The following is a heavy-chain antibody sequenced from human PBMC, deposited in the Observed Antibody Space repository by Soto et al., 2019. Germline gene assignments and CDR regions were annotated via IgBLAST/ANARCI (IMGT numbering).Heavy chain of an antibody. CDR1: GFTFSSYA. CDR3: ATRTVGWYFDL. J-gene: IGHJ2*01. Sequence: EVQLLESGGGLVQPGGSLRLSCAASGFTFSSYAMSWVRQAPGKGLEWVSVISGSGGSTYSADSVKGRFTISRDNSKNTLYVQMNSLRAEETAVYYCATRTVGWYFDLWGRGTLVTVSS. V-gene: IGHV3-23*01. D-gene: IGHD4-17*01. CDR2: ISGSGGST.